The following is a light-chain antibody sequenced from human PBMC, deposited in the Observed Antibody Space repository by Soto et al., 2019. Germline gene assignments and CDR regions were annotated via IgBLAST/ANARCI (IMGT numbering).Light chain of an antibody. Sequence: EIGLTQSPDTRSLLPWERASLSFMASQSVASDYLAWYQHKPGQAPRLLMYGASSRATGIPDRFSGSGSGTDFTLTISRLEPEDFAVYYCQQYGSSPPITFGQGTRLEIK. CDR1: QSVASDY. CDR2: GAS. J-gene: IGKJ5*01. CDR3: QQYGSSPPIT. V-gene: IGKV3-20*01.